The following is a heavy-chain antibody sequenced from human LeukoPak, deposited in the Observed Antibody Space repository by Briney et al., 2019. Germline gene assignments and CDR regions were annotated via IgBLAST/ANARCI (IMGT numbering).Heavy chain of an antibody. CDR2: ISGSGGNT. Sequence: PGGSLRLSCAASGFTFSSYAMSWVRQAPGTGLEWVSTISGSGGNTFYADSVKGRFTISRDNAKNSLYLQMNSLRAEDTAVYYCAKLAEDTAMAAGPGWSYWGQGTLVTVSS. CDR3: AKLAEDTAMAAGPGWSY. CDR1: GFTFSSYA. J-gene: IGHJ4*02. D-gene: IGHD5-18*01. V-gene: IGHV3-23*01.